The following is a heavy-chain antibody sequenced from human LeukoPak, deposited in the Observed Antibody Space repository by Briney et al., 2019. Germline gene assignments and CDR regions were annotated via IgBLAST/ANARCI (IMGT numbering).Heavy chain of an antibody. Sequence: PGGSLRLSCAASGFTFSSYGMHWVRQAPGKGLEWVAVISYDGSNKYYADSVKGRFTISRDNSKNTLYLQMNSLRAEDTAVYYCAKDRVGGWELPAVFDYWGQGTLVTVSS. J-gene: IGHJ4*02. CDR3: AKDRVGGWELPAVFDY. D-gene: IGHD1-26*01. V-gene: IGHV3-30*18. CDR2: ISYDGSNK. CDR1: GFTFSSYG.